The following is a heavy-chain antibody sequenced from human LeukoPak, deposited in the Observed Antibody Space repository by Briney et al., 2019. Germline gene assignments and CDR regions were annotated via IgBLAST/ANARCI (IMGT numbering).Heavy chain of an antibody. CDR2: IYAGSNA. Sequence: GGSLRLSCAASGFTFSSYAMSWVRQAPGKGLEWVSSIYAGSNAYYADSVKGRFTISRDNSKNTLYLRMNSLRAEDTAVYYCTQTGGPTAIQPHSWGQGTLVTVSS. J-gene: IGHJ4*02. CDR3: TQTGGPTAIQPHS. CDR1: GFTFSSYA. D-gene: IGHD2-2*02. V-gene: IGHV3-23*03.